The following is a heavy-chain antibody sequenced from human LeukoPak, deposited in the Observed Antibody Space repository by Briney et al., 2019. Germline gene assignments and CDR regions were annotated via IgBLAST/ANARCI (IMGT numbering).Heavy chain of an antibody. D-gene: IGHD6-19*01. J-gene: IGHJ6*02. CDR1: GFRFGDFG. CDR3: AKARNSGWSDSMDG. CDR2: ISWDSSVS. Sequence: GGSLRLSCSGSGFRFGDFGMLWVRQIPGKGLEWVAGISWDSSVSDYADSVKGRFTISRDNAKNSVYLEMDSLKDEDTAFYYCAKARNSGWSDSMDGWGQGTTVIVSS. V-gene: IGHV3-9*01.